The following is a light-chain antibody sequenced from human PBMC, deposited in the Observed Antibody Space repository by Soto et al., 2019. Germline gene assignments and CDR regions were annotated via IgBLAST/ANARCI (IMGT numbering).Light chain of an antibody. Sequence: QSVLTQPPSASGSPGQSVTISCTGTSSDVGGYNYVSWYQQHPGKAPKLIIYDVSNRPTGVSNRFSGSKSGNTASLTISGLQAEDEADYYCSSYLSSTIPYVFGTGTKVTVL. CDR1: SSDVGGYNY. CDR3: SSYLSSTIPYV. J-gene: IGLJ1*01. CDR2: DVS. V-gene: IGLV2-14*01.